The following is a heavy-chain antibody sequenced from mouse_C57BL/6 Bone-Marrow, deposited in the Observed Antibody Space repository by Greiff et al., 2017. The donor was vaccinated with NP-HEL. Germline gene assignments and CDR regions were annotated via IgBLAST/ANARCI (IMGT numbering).Heavy chain of an antibody. V-gene: IGHV10-3*01. Sequence: EVHLVESGGGLVQPKGSLKLSCAASGFTFNTYAMHWVRQAPGKGLEWVARIRSKSSNYATYYAESVKDRFTISRDDSQSMLYLQMNNLRTEDTAMYYCVRDDSSGYAFAYWGQGTLVTVSA. CDR1: GFTFNTYA. CDR3: VRDDSSGYAFAY. D-gene: IGHD3-2*02. CDR2: IRSKSSNYAT. J-gene: IGHJ3*01.